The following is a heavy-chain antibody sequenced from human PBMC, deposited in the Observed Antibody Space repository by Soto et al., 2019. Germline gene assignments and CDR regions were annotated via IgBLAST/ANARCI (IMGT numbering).Heavy chain of an antibody. J-gene: IGHJ4*01. Sequence: PSETLSLTCTVSDSPISSYYWGWFRQPPGLGLEWVGYIYYTGTTTYNPSLRSRVAISLDASKSQFSLNLRSVTAADTAVYYCARLGGYYQAFNIWGPGALVTVS. CDR2: IYYTGTT. V-gene: IGHV4-59*08. D-gene: IGHD3-22*01. CDR1: DSPISSYY. CDR3: ARLGGYYQAFNI.